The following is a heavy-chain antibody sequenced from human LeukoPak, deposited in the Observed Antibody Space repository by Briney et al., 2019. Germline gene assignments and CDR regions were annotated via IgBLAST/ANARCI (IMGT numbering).Heavy chain of an antibody. CDR1: GFTFSNAW. CDR3: ASDHGSGSYSLDY. Sequence: GGSLRLSCAASGFTFSNAWMSWVRQAPETGLEWLSYTSPSGGTIYYTDSVKGRFTMSRDNAQNALYLEMNSLRAEDTAVYYCASDHGSGSYSLDYWGQGTLVTVSS. J-gene: IGHJ4*02. CDR2: TSPSGGTI. D-gene: IGHD3-10*01. V-gene: IGHV3-11*01.